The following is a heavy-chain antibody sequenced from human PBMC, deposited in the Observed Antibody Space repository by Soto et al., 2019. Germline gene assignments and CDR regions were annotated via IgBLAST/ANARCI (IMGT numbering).Heavy chain of an antibody. CDR3: ARGGLAAAGIDY. CDR1: GFTFSSYS. Sequence: GGSLRLSCAASGFTFSSYSMNWVRQAPGKGLEWVSYISSSSSTIYYADSVKGRFTISRDSSKNTVYLQMSGLSAEDTAVYYCARGGLAAAGIDYWGQGTLVTVSS. J-gene: IGHJ4*02. CDR2: ISSSSSTI. D-gene: IGHD6-13*01. V-gene: IGHV3-48*01.